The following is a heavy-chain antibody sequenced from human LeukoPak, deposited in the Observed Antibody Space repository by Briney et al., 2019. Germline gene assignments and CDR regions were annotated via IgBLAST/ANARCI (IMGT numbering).Heavy chain of an antibody. J-gene: IGHJ4*02. V-gene: IGHV3-9*01. CDR2: VSWNSGRI. CDR1: GFRFDDYA. D-gene: IGHD2-15*01. CDR3: AKGYCSGASCQEEY. Sequence: GGSPRLSCAASGFRFDDYAMHWVRQAPGKGLEWVSGVSWNSGRIGYADSVKGRFTISRDNAKNSLYLQMNSLRAEDTALYYCAKGYCSGASCQEEYWGQGTLVTVSS.